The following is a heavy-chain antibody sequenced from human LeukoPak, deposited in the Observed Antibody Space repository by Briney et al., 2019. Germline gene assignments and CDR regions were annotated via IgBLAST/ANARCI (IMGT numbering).Heavy chain of an antibody. CDR2: IKSKTDGGTT. Sequence: GGSLRLSCAASGFTFSNAWMSWVRLAPGKGLEWVGRIKSKTDGGTTDYAAPVKGRFTISRDDSKNTLYLQMNSLKTEDTAVYYCTTYAQWELLRSSDYWGQGTLVTVSS. CDR3: TTYAQWELLRSSDY. CDR1: GFTFSNAW. D-gene: IGHD1-26*01. J-gene: IGHJ4*02. V-gene: IGHV3-15*01.